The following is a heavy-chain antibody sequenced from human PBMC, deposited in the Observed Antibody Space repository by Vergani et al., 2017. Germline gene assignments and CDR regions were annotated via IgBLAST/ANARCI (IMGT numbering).Heavy chain of an antibody. J-gene: IGHJ5*02. Sequence: QVRLQESGPGLVKPSETLSLTCSVSGGSMSGYYWSWIRQPPGKELEWVGYMYHSGSTNYNPSLETRVTISGDTSKNQFSLKLNSVTAADTAGYYCGRVVDFYGVGSRLRDLWGQGILVTVSS. V-gene: IGHV4-59*01. CDR3: GRVVDFYGVGSRLRDL. CDR2: MYHSGST. D-gene: IGHD3-10*01. CDR1: GGSMSGYY.